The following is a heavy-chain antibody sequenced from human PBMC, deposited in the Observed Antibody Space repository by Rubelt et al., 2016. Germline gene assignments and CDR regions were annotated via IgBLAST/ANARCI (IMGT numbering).Heavy chain of an antibody. V-gene: IGHV3-23*01. Sequence: GKGLEWVSGISGSGGSTYYADSVKGRFTISRDNSNNTLYLQMNSLRAEDTAVYYCAKDKDSYGLPYWGQGTLVTVSS. J-gene: IGHJ4*02. CDR3: AKDKDSYGLPY. D-gene: IGHD5-18*01. CDR2: ISGSGGST.